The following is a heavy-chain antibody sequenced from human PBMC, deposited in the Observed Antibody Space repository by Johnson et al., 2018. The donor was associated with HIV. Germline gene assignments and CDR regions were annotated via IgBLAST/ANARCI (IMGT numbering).Heavy chain of an antibody. CDR1: GFTFSSYG. Sequence: QMLLVESGGGVVQPGRSLRLSCAASGFTFSSYGMHWVRQAPGKGLEWVAVISYDGGNKYYADSVKGRLTISRDNSKNTVYLQMNSLRAEDTAVYYCARERDYYDSSGSWSHRDAFDIWGQGTMVTVSS. D-gene: IGHD3-22*01. J-gene: IGHJ3*02. CDR2: ISYDGGNK. CDR3: ARERDYYDSSGSWSHRDAFDI. V-gene: IGHV3-30*03.